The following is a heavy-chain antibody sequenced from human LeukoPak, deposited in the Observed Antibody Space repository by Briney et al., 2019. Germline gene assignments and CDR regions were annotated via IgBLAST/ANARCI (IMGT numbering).Heavy chain of an antibody. D-gene: IGHD1-7*01. Sequence: SETLSLTCTVSGGSISSYYWSWIRQPAGKGLEWIGRIYTSGSTNYNPSLKSRVTMSVDTSKNQFSLKLSSVTAADTAVYYCARGRLELPYYYYYGMDVWGQGTTVTVSS. J-gene: IGHJ6*02. CDR2: IYTSGST. CDR1: GGSISSYY. V-gene: IGHV4-4*07. CDR3: ARGRLELPYYYYYGMDV.